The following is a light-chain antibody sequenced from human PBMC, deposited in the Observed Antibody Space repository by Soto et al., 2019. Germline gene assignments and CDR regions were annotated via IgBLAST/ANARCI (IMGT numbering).Light chain of an antibody. CDR1: QGISNY. Sequence: DIHLTKYPSSLAAYVGDSVTITCRASQGISNYLAWYQQKPGKVPKLLIYAASTLQSGVPSRFSGSGSGTDFTLTISSLQPEDFATYYCQQLNSYPITFGQGTRLEIK. J-gene: IGKJ5*01. CDR2: AAS. CDR3: QQLNSYPIT. V-gene: IGKV1-27*01.